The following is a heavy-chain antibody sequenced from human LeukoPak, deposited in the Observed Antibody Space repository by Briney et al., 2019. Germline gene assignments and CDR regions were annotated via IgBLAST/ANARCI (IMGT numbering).Heavy chain of an antibody. D-gene: IGHD2-15*01. CDR3: ARVDCSGGSCYRPFFDY. V-gene: IGHV1-69*05. CDR2: IIPIFGTA. Sequence: SVKVSCMASGGTFSSYAISWVRQAPGQGLEWMGGIIPIFGTANYAQKFQGRVTITTDESTSTAYMELSSLRSEDTAVYYCARVDCSGGSCYRPFFDYWGQGTLVTVSS. CDR1: GGTFSSYA. J-gene: IGHJ4*02.